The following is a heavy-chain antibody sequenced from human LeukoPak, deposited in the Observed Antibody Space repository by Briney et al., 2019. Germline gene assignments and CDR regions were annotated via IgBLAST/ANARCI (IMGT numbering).Heavy chain of an antibody. CDR1: GFTFSSLA. Sequence: GGSLRLSCAASGFTFSSLAMHWVRQAPGKGLEWVAVISKDGTDKFYVDSVKGRFTISRDNSENTLYVQMNNLRAEDTALYYCVKVGDSGYGEYYQHWGQGTLVTVSS. V-gene: IGHV3-30-3*01. D-gene: IGHD5-12*01. CDR3: VKVGDSGYGEYYQH. J-gene: IGHJ1*01. CDR2: ISKDGTDK.